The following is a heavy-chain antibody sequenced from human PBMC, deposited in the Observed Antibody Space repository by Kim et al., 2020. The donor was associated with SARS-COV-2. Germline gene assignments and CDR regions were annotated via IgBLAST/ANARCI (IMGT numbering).Heavy chain of an antibody. V-gene: IGHV3-23*01. CDR2: ISGSGGST. CDR3: AKNRYYGSGSYYYFDY. Sequence: GGSLRLSCAASGFTFSSYAMSWVRQAPGKGLEWVSAISGSGGSTYYADSVKGRFTISRDNSKNTMYLQMNSLRAEDTAVYYCAKNRYYGSGSYYYFDYWGQGTLVTVSS. J-gene: IGHJ4*02. D-gene: IGHD3-10*01. CDR1: GFTFSSYA.